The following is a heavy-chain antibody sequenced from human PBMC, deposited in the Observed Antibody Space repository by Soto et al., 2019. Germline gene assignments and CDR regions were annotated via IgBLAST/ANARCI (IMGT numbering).Heavy chain of an antibody. V-gene: IGHV1-69*13. CDR1: GGTFSSYA. J-gene: IGHJ6*02. CDR3: ARAYLYDFWSCYPWGADYYYGMDV. Sequence: SVKVSCKASGGTFSSYAISWVRQAPGQGLEWMGGIIPIFGTANYAQKFQGRVTITADESTSTAYMELSSLRSEDTAVYYCARAYLYDFWSCYPWGADYYYGMDVWRQGTTVTVSS. D-gene: IGHD3-3*01. CDR2: IIPIFGTA.